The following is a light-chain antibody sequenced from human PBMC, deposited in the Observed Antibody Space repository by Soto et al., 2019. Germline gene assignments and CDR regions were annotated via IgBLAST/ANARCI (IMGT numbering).Light chain of an antibody. Sequence: EIVMTQSPATLSVSPGERATLSCRASQSVSSNLAWYQQKPGQAPRLLIYGASTRATGLPARISGSGSGTECTLTISSLQSEDSAVYYCQQYNEWPLSFGGGTKVEIK. CDR3: QQYNEWPLS. J-gene: IGKJ4*01. CDR2: GAS. V-gene: IGKV3-15*01. CDR1: QSVSSN.